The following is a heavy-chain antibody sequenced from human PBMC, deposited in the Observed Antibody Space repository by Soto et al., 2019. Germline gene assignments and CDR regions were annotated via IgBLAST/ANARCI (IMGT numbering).Heavy chain of an antibody. CDR1: GFSFSGYW. CDR3: TRALDGMIPTAF. D-gene: IGHD3-16*01. Sequence: EVQLVESGGGLVQPGGSLRLSCAASGFSFSGYWMHWVRQVPGQAPKWVSRIKSAGTYPDSADSVRGRFTISKVTASNTLYLQMNSLRVEDTAVYYCTRALDGMIPTAFWGQGTLVTVSS. V-gene: IGHV3-74*01. J-gene: IGHJ4*02. CDR2: IKSAGTYP.